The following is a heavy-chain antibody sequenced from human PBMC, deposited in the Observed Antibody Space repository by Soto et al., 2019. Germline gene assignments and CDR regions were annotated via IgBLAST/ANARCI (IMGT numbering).Heavy chain of an antibody. CDR1: GGSFTSNNC. D-gene: IGHD1-7*01. CDR2: IYRTGST. Sequence: QVQLQESGPGLVKPSGTLSLTCAVSGGSFTSNNCWTGVRQPPGQWLEGIGEIYRTGSTNYNPSLKSRVTRSLDKSENQSSLKVTSLTAADTAVYYCASRDPGTSVDYWGQGTLVTVSS. CDR3: ASRDPGTSVDY. V-gene: IGHV4-4*02. J-gene: IGHJ4*02.